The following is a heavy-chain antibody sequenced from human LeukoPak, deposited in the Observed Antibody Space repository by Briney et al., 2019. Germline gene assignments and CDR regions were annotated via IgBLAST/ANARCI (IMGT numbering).Heavy chain of an antibody. J-gene: IGHJ5*02. Sequence: SETLSLTCTVSGGSISSSSYYWGWIRHPPGKGLEWIGSIYYSGSTYYNPSLKSRVTISVDTSKNQFSLKLSSVTAADTAVYYCARHPRTIRFLARANWFDPWGQGTLVTVSS. CDR1: GGSISSSSYY. D-gene: IGHD3-3*01. CDR2: IYYSGST. V-gene: IGHV4-39*01. CDR3: ARHPRTIRFLARANWFDP.